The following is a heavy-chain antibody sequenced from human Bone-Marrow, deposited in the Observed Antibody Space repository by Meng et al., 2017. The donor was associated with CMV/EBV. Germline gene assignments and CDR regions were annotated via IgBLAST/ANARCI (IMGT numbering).Heavy chain of an antibody. CDR1: GFTFSSYE. V-gene: IGHV3-48*03. CDR2: ISSSGSTI. J-gene: IGHJ4*02. Sequence: WETLRLSCVASGFTFSSYEMNWVRQAPGKGLEWVSYISSSGSTIFYADSVKGRFTISRDNPKNSLYLQMNSLRAEDTAVYYCARDLNVGGVYFDCWGQGTLVTVSS. D-gene: IGHD3-16*01. CDR3: ARDLNVGGVYFDC.